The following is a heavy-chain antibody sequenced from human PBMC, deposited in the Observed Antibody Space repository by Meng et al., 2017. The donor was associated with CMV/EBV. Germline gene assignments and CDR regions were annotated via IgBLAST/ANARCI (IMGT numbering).Heavy chain of an antibody. J-gene: IGHJ6*02. CDR2: IRSKAYGGTT. V-gene: IGHV3-49*04. CDR3: TTGIAVAGSFYYYGMDV. CDR1: GFTFGDYA. Sequence: GESLKISCTAPGFTFGDYAMSWVRQAPGKGLEWVGFIRSKAYGGTTEYAASVKGRFTISRDDSKSIAYLQMNSLKTEDTAVYYCTTGIAVAGSFYYYGMDVWGQGTTVTVSS. D-gene: IGHD6-19*01.